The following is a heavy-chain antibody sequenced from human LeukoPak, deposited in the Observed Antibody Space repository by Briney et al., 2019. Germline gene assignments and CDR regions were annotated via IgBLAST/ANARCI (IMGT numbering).Heavy chain of an antibody. D-gene: IGHD3-9*01. CDR1: GFTFSSYG. J-gene: IGHJ3*02. CDR3: AKTQYFDWLSINDAFDI. Sequence: SGGSLRLSCAASGFTFSSYGMHWVRQAPGKGLEWVAVISYDGSNKYYADSVKGRFTISRDNSKNTLYLQMNSLRAEDTAVYYCAKTQYFDWLSINDAFDIWGQGTMVTVSS. V-gene: IGHV3-30*18. CDR2: ISYDGSNK.